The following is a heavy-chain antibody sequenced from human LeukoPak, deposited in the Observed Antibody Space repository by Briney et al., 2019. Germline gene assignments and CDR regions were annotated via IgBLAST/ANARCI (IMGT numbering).Heavy chain of an antibody. CDR2: ISYDGSNK. D-gene: IGHD5-18*01. CDR3: AREASGYSYGLDAFDI. Sequence: GGSLRLSCAASGFTFSSYAMHRVRQAPGKGLEWVAVISYDGSNKYYADSVKGRFTISRDNAKNSLYLQMNSLRGEDTAVYYCAREASGYSYGLDAFDIWGQGTTVTVSS. CDR1: GFTFSSYA. V-gene: IGHV3-30*04. J-gene: IGHJ3*02.